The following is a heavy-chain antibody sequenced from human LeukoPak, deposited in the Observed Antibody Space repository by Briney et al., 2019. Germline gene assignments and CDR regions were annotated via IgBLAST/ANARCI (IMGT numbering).Heavy chain of an antibody. D-gene: IGHD3-10*01. CDR3: ARRIPMTVRGVNGDWFDP. V-gene: IGHV4-31*03. Sequence: LSETLSLTCTVSGDSIHRGDYYWSWIRQHPGKGLEWIGYIYYIGTTFYNPTLKSRVTISLDTSKNQFSLKLNSVTAADTAVYYCARRIPMTVRGVNGDWFDPWGQGTLVSVSA. CDR1: GDSIHRGDYY. CDR2: IYYIGTT. J-gene: IGHJ5*02.